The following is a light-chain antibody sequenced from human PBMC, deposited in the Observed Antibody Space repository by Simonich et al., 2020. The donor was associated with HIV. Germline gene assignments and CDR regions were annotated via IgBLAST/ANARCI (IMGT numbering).Light chain of an antibody. Sequence: DIVMTQSPDSLAVSLGERATINCKSSRSVLYSSNNKNYLSWYQQKPGQPPKRLIYWASTRESGVPDRFSGSGSETDFTLTISSLQAEDVAVYYCQQYFRTPLAFGQGTKLEIK. CDR3: QQYFRTPLA. V-gene: IGKV4-1*01. J-gene: IGKJ2*01. CDR2: WAS. CDR1: RSVLYSSNNKNY.